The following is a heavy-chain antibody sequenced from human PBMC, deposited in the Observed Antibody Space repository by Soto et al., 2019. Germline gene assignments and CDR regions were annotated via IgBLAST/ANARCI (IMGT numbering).Heavy chain of an antibody. V-gene: IGHV4-34*01. CDR2: INHSGST. CDR1: GGSFSGYY. D-gene: IGHD3-10*01. J-gene: IGHJ6*02. CDR3: ARDKRGYYGSGSTRSYYYYGMDV. Sequence: SETLSLTCAVYGGSFSGYYWSWIRQPPGKGLEWIGEINHSGSTNYNPSLKSRVTISVDTSKNQFSLKLSSVTAADTAVYYCARDKRGYYGSGSTRSYYYYGMDVWGQGTTVTVSS.